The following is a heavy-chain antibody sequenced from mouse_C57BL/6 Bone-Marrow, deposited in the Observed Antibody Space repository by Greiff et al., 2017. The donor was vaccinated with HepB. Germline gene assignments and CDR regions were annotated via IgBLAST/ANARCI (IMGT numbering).Heavy chain of an antibody. J-gene: IGHJ3*01. CDR3: ARGGDYSNSFAY. D-gene: IGHD2-5*01. CDR2: IYPGDGDT. V-gene: IGHV1-80*01. CDR1: GYAFSSYW. Sequence: VQVVESGAELVKPGASVKISCKASGYAFSSYWMNWVKQRPGKGLEWIGQIYPGDGDTNYNGKFKGKATLTADKSSSTAYMQLSSLTSEDSAVYFCARGGDYSNSFAYWGQGTLVTVSA.